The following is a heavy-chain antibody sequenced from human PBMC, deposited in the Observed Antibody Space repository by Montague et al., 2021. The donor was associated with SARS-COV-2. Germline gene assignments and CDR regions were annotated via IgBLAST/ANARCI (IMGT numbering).Heavy chain of an antibody. Sequence: SETLSLTCSVSGEPIRGFFWNWIRQPAGKGLEWIGRIYASGGTDYNPSLESRVTMSVDTSKNQFSLKVNSVTAADTAMYYCARGVVAASPVVDYWGRGTLVTVSS. D-gene: IGHD2-15*01. J-gene: IGHJ4*02. CDR1: GEPIRGFF. CDR2: IYASGGT. CDR3: ARGVVAASPVVDY. V-gene: IGHV4-4*07.